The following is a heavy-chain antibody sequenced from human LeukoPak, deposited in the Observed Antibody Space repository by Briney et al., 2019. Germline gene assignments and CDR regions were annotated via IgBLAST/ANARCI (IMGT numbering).Heavy chain of an antibody. CDR1: GYTFTSYD. CDR3: ARGGDIAVVPAAMVGP. V-gene: IGHV1-8*01. D-gene: IGHD2-2*01. J-gene: IGHJ5*02. CDR2: MNTNSGNT. Sequence: ASVKVSFTASGYTFTSYDINWVRQATGQGLEWMGWMNTNSGNTGHAQKFQGRLTMTRDTSTNTAYMELSSLRSEDTAVYYCARGGDIAVVPAAMVGPWGQGTLVTVSS.